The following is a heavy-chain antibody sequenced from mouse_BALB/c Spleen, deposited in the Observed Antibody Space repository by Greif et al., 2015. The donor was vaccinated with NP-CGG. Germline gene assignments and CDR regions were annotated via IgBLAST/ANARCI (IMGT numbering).Heavy chain of an antibody. V-gene: IGHV1-61*01. CDR1: GYSFTSYR. J-gene: IGHJ4*01. Sequence: QVHVKQSGAELVRPGASVKLSCKASGYSFTSYRMNWVKQRPGQGLEWIGMIHPSDSETRLNQKFKDKATLTVDKSSSTAYMQLSSPTSEDSAVYYCARLGTTASMDYWGQGTSVTVSS. D-gene: IGHD1-2*01. CDR2: IHPSDSET. CDR3: ARLGTTASMDY.